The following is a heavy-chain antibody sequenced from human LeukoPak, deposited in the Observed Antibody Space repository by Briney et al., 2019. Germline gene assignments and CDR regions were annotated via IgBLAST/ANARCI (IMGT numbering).Heavy chain of an antibody. D-gene: IGHD4-17*01. J-gene: IGHJ4*02. CDR2: ISGSGGST. CDR1: GFTFSSYA. Sequence: PGGSLRLSCAASGFTFSSYAMSWVPQAPGKGLEWVSAISGSGGSTYYADSVKGRFTISRENSKNTLYLQMNSVRAEDTAVYYCARDPLYGYFDYWGQGTLVTVSS. CDR3: ARDPLYGYFDY. V-gene: IGHV3-23*01.